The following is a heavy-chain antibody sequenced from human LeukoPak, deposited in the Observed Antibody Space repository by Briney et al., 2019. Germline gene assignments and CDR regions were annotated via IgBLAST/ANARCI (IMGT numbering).Heavy chain of an antibody. CDR3: ARWAPCVYYYYYGMDV. J-gene: IGHJ6*02. CDR2: INTNTGNP. CDR1: GYTFTSYA. Sequence: ASVKVSCKASGYTFTSYAMNWVRQAPGQGLEWMGWINTNTGNPTYAQGFTGRFVFSLDTSVSTAYLQISSLKAEDTAVYYCARWAPCVYYYYYGMDVWGQGTTVTVSS. V-gene: IGHV7-4-1*02.